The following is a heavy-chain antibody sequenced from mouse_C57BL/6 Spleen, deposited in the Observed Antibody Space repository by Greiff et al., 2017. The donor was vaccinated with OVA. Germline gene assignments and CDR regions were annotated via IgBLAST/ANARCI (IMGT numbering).Heavy chain of an antibody. CDR3: ARRGNWGRDLYAMDY. CDR1: GYTFTDYN. Sequence: VQLQQSGPELVKPGASVKMSCKASGYTFTDYNMHWVKQSHGKSLEWIGYINPNNGGTSYNQKFKGKATLTVHTSSSTAYMELRSLTSEDSAVYYWARRGNWGRDLYAMDYWGQGTSVTVSS. J-gene: IGHJ4*01. V-gene: IGHV1-22*01. CDR2: INPNNGGT. D-gene: IGHD4-1*01.